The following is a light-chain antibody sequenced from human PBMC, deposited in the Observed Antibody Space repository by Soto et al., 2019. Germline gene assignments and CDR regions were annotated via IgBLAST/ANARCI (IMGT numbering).Light chain of an antibody. CDR2: EVT. J-gene: IGLJ1*01. CDR1: SGDIAGYDY. CDR3: SSYAGSNNPYV. Sequence: QSALTQPPSASGSPGQSVTISCTGTSGDIAGYDYVSWYQQHPGKAPKLMIYEVTKRPLGVPDRFSGSKSGNTASLTVSGLQAEDEADYYCSSYAGSNNPYVFGTGTKVTVL. V-gene: IGLV2-8*01.